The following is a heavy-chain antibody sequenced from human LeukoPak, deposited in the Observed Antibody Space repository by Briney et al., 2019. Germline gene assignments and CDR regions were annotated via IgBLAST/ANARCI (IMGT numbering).Heavy chain of an antibody. J-gene: IGHJ6*03. CDR2: IYYSGST. CDR3: ARDRRYSYGPSEYYYYMDV. D-gene: IGHD5-18*01. V-gene: IGHV4-59*01. CDR1: GGSISSYY. Sequence: PSETLSLTCTVSGGSISSYYWSWIRQPPGKGLEWIGYIYYSGSTNYNPSLKSRVTISVETSKNQFSLKLSSVTAADTAVYYCARDRRYSYGPSEYYYYMDVWGKGTTVTVSS.